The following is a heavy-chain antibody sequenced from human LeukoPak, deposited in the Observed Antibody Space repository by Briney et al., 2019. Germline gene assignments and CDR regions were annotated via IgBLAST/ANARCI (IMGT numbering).Heavy chain of an antibody. V-gene: IGHV3-21*01. CDR2: ISSSGSNI. Sequence: GGSLRLSCAASGFTFSTYSMNWVRQAPGKGLEWVSLISSSGSNIYYADSVRGRFTISRDNVKNSVYLQMNSLRAEDTAVYYCAGDRWGYSLDYWGQGTLVTVSS. D-gene: IGHD3-16*02. J-gene: IGHJ4*02. CDR1: GFTFSTYS. CDR3: AGDRWGYSLDY.